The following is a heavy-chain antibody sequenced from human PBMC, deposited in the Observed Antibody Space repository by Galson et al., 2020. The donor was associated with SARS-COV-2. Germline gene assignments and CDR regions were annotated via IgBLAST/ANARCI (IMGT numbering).Heavy chain of an antibody. CDR2: IRYDGSNI. CDR1: AFIFSDSG. J-gene: IGHJ5*02. D-gene: IGHD2-15*01. V-gene: IGHV3-30*02. Sequence: GGSLRLSCVASAPAFIFSDSGMHWVRQAPGKGLEWVAFIRYDGSNIYYEDYVKGRFTISRDNSKDMVYLQMNSLRPEDTAIYYCAKDQGYYVGGRGYEMGWFDQWGQGTLVAVSS. CDR3: AKDQGYYVGGRGYEMGWFDQ.